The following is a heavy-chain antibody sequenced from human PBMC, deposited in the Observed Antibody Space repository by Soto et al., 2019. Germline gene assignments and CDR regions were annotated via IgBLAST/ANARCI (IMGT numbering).Heavy chain of an antibody. J-gene: IGHJ5*02. Sequence: PSETLSLTCTVSGGSISSYYWSWIRQPPGKGLEWIGYIYYSGSTNYNPSLKSRVTISVDTSKNQFSLKLSSVTAADTAVYYCARHGYSSGWYGVDWFDPWGQGTLVTVSS. CDR2: IYYSGST. D-gene: IGHD6-19*01. CDR1: GGSISSYY. V-gene: IGHV4-59*08. CDR3: ARHGYSSGWYGVDWFDP.